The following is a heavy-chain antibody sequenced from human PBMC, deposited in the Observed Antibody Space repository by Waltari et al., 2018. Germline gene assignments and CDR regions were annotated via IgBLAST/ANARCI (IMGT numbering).Heavy chain of an antibody. V-gene: IGHV3-30*18. CDR1: GFTFSSYA. Sequence: QVQLVESGGGVVQPGRSLRLSCAAAGFTFSSYAMHWVRQAPGKGLVWVAVISYDGSNKYYADSVKGRFTISRDNSKNTLYLQMNSLRAEDTAVYYCAKGFPYGDYLHDWYFDLWGRGTLVTVSS. CDR3: AKGFPYGDYLHDWYFDL. D-gene: IGHD4-17*01. J-gene: IGHJ2*01. CDR2: ISYDGSNK.